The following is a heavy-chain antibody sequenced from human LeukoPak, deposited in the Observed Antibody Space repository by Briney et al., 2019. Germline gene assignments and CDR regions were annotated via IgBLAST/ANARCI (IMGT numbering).Heavy chain of an antibody. V-gene: IGHV3-48*01. CDR2: ISSSSTTI. J-gene: IGHJ4*02. CDR1: GFIFSSYR. Sequence: GGSLRLSCVGSGFIFSSYRMNWVRQAPGKGLEWISYISSSSTTIYYADSVKGRFTISRDDAKNSLYLQMNSLRAEDTAVYYCAREFGSWGQGTLVTVSS. CDR3: AREFGS.